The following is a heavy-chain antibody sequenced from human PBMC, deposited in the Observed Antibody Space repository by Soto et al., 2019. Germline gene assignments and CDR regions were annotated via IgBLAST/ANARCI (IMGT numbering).Heavy chain of an antibody. J-gene: IGHJ6*02. V-gene: IGHV1-69*06. CDR1: GGTFSSYA. D-gene: IGHD3-3*01. CDR3: ARMGGIFGVVITGREYYYGMDV. CDR2: IIPIFGTA. Sequence: QVQLVQSGAEVKKPGSSVKVSCKASGGTFSSYAISWVRQAHGQGLEWMGGIIPIFGTANYAQKFQGRVTITADKSTSTAYMELSSLRSEDTAVYYCARMGGIFGVVITGREYYYGMDVWGQGTTVTVSS.